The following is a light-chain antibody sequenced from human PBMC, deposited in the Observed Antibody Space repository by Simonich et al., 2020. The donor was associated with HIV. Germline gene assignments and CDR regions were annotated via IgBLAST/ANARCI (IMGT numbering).Light chain of an antibody. CDR2: DAS. V-gene: IGKV3-15*01. CDR3: QQYDSWPYT. J-gene: IGKJ2*01. Sequence: EIVMTQSPATLSVSPGERATLPCRARQSVSSNLAWYQQKPGQAPRLLMYDASTRATGIPARFTVSGSGTEFTLTINSMQSEDIAIFHCQQYDSWPYTFGQGTKLEIK. CDR1: QSVSSN.